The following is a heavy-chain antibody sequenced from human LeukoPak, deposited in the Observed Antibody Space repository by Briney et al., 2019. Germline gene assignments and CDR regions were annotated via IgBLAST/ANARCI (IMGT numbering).Heavy chain of an antibody. D-gene: IGHD3-22*01. CDR1: GFTFSSYW. J-gene: IGHJ3*01. CDR2: IKQDGSEK. V-gene: IGHV3-7*03. Sequence: GGSLRLSCAASGFTFSSYWMSWVRQAPGKGLEWVANIKQDGSEKYYVDSVKGRFTISRDNAKNSLYLQMNSLRAEDTALYYCAKDMSYDSSGYYSRWGQGTMVTVSS. CDR3: AKDMSYDSSGYYSR.